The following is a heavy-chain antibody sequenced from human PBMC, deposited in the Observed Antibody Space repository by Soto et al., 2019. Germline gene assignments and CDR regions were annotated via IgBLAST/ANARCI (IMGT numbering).Heavy chain of an antibody. CDR3: ASSMGRGGNDY. Sequence: EVQLVESGGGLVQPGGSLRLSCAASGFTCSDYWMSWVRQAPGKGLECVANIKTDGSEKYYVDPVKGRFTISRDNAKNSLYLQMTSLRAEDTAVYYCASSMGRGGNDYWGQGTLVAVSS. CDR1: GFTCSDYW. CDR2: IKTDGSEK. D-gene: IGHD3-10*01. V-gene: IGHV3-7*05. J-gene: IGHJ4*02.